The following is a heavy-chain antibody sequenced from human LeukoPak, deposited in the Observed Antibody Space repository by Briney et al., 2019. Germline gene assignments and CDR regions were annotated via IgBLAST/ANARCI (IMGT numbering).Heavy chain of an antibody. D-gene: IGHD3-22*01. J-gene: IGHJ6*02. Sequence: GGSLRLSCAASGFTFSSYSMNWVRQAPGKGLEWVSSISSSSSYIYYADSVKGRFTISRDNAKNSLYLQMNSLRAEDTAVYYCARGLYDYYGMDVWGQGTTATVSS. CDR3: ARGLYDYYGMDV. CDR2: ISSSSSYI. CDR1: GFTFSSYS. V-gene: IGHV3-21*01.